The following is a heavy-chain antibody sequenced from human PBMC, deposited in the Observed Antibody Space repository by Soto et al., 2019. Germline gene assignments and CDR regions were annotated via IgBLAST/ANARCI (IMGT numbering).Heavy chain of an antibody. D-gene: IGHD1-26*01. CDR3: ATGRYSGSYPYFDY. CDR2: FEPEDGET. V-gene: IGHV1-24*01. Sequence: ASVKVSCKVSGYTLTELSMHWVRQAPGKGREWMGGFEPEDGETIYAQKFQGRVTMTEDTSTDTAYMELSSLRSEDTAVYYCATGRYSGSYPYFDYWGQGTLVTVSS. CDR1: GYTLTELS. J-gene: IGHJ4*02.